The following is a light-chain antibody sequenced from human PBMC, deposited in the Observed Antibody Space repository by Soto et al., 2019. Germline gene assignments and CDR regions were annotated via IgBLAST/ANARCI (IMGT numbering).Light chain of an antibody. CDR1: SFNIGDNP. Sequence: QSVLTQPPSVSAAPGQRVTISCSGSSFNIGDNPVSWYQHLPGAAPKVLIYENDRRPSGIPDRFSGSKSGTSATLGITGLQTGDEADYYCETWDSSLGAHVFGGGTKLTVL. V-gene: IGLV1-51*02. CDR3: ETWDSSLGAHV. CDR2: END. J-gene: IGLJ1*01.